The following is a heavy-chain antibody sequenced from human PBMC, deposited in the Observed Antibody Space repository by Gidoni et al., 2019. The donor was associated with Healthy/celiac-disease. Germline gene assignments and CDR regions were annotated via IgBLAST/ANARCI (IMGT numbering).Heavy chain of an antibody. V-gene: IGHV3-11*05. CDR2: SSSSSSYT. D-gene: IGHD3-22*01. J-gene: IGHJ4*02. Sequence: QVQLVGSGGGLVKPGGSRGLSCAASGFPFSYYYMRWIRQAPGKGLDGVSYSSSSSSYTNYADSVKGRFTIARDNAKNSLYLQMNSLRAEDTAVYYCAREGNYYDSSGYYSGQIDYWGQGTLVTVSS. CDR3: AREGNYYDSSGYYSGQIDY. CDR1: GFPFSYYY.